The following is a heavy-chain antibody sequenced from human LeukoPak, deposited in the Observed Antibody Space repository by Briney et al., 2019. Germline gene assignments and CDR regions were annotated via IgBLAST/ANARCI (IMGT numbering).Heavy chain of an antibody. D-gene: IGHD1/OR15-1a*01. Sequence: SETLSLTCAVYGGSFSGYYWSWIRQPPGKGLEWIGEINHSGSTNYNPSLKSRVTISVDTSKNQFSLKLSSVTAADTAVYYCARVEQGSVYYYYMDVWGKGTTVTVSS. J-gene: IGHJ6*03. V-gene: IGHV4-34*01. CDR3: ARVEQGSVYYYYMDV. CDR1: GGSFSGYY. CDR2: INHSGST.